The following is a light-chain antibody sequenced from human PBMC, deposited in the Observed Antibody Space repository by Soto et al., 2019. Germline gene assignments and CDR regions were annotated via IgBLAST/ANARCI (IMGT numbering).Light chain of an antibody. CDR1: QSVSSSY. J-gene: IGKJ1*01. Sequence: EIVWTQSPGTLSLSPGERATLSCRASQSVSSSYLAWYQQKPGQAPRLLIYGASSRATGIPDRFSGSGSGTDFTLTISRLEPEDFAVYYCQQYGSSPTWTFGQGTKVDI. CDR3: QQYGSSPTWT. CDR2: GAS. V-gene: IGKV3-20*01.